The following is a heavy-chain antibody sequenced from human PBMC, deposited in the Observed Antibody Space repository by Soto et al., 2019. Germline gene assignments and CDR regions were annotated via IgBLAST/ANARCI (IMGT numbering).Heavy chain of an antibody. CDR2: IIPIFGTA. D-gene: IGHD3-3*01. CDR3: ASPTYYDFWSGSIGVTGMDV. CDR1: GGTFSSYA. J-gene: IGHJ6*02. V-gene: IGHV1-69*13. Sequence: SVKVSCKASGGTFSSYAISWVRQAPGQGLEWMGGIIPIFGTANYAQKFQGRVTITADESTSTAYMELSSLRSEDTAVYYCASPTYYDFWSGSIGVTGMDVCGEGTTVTVS.